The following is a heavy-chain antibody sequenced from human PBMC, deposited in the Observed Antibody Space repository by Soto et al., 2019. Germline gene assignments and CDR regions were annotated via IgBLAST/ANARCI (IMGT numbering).Heavy chain of an antibody. Sequence: EVHLVESGGGLVQTGGSLRLSCAISESTVSRDWMNWVRQAPGKGLEWVAHTNQDGSEKYYADSVKGRFTSSRDNAKKSLYLQMNSLGAGDTAMYYCSGGVGDAFWGQGTLVTVSS. V-gene: IGHV3-7*01. CDR2: TNQDGSEK. D-gene: IGHD1-26*01. CDR1: ESTVSRDW. CDR3: SGGVGDAF. J-gene: IGHJ4*02.